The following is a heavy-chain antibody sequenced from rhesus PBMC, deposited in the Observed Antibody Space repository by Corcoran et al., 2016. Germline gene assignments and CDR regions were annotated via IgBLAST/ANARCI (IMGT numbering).Heavy chain of an antibody. CDR2: ISVSVGTT. V-gene: IGHV4-173*01. D-gene: IGHD2-39*02. CDR3: ARGSGGHGLDS. Sequence: QVQLQESGPGLVTPSSTLSPTCAVSGASISDHSCSWIRPSPGKGLEWLGRISVSVGTTDYSPSLKSRIAISTDTSKNHFSLKLTSVTAADTAIYYCARGSGGHGLDSWGQGVVVTVSS. J-gene: IGHJ6*01. CDR1: GASISDHS.